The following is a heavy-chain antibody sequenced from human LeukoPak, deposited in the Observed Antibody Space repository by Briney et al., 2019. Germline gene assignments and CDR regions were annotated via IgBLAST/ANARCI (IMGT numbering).Heavy chain of an antibody. CDR2: ISAYNGNT. D-gene: IGHD2-8*01. CDR1: GYTFTSYG. Sequence: ASVKVSCKASGYTFTSYGISWGRQAPGQGLEWMGWISAYNGNTNYAQKLQGRVTMTTDTSTSTAYMELRSLRSDDTAVYYCARNIVLMVYALSWFDPWGQGTLVTVSS. V-gene: IGHV1-18*01. CDR3: ARNIVLMVYALSWFDP. J-gene: IGHJ5*02.